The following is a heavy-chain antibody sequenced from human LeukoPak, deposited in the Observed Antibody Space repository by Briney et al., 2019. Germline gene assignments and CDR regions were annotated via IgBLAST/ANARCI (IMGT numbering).Heavy chain of an antibody. J-gene: IGHJ5*02. CDR1: GGSISSHY. V-gene: IGHV4-59*11. Sequence: SETLSLTCTVSGGSISSHYWSWIRQPPGKGLEWIGYIYYSGSTNYNPSLKSRVTISVDTSKNQFSLKLSSVTAADTAVYYCARVGYYYDSSGYYHHWFDPWGQGSLVTVS. D-gene: IGHD3-22*01. CDR3: ARVGYYYDSSGYYHHWFDP. CDR2: IYYSGST.